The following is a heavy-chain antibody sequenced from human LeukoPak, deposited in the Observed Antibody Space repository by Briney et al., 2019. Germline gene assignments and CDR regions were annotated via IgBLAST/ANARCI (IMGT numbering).Heavy chain of an antibody. V-gene: IGHV3-64*04. D-gene: IGHD3-16*02. CDR3: ALNGREVPSGAFDI. J-gene: IGHJ3*02. CDR2: ISSNGDNT. CDR1: GFPFNTYA. Sequence: PGGSLRLSCSASGFPFNTYAIHWVRQAPGKGLEYVAGISSNGDNTDFADSAKGRFTISRDNSKSTLFLQMNSLRAEDTAVYYCALNGREVPSGAFDIWGQGTMVTVSS.